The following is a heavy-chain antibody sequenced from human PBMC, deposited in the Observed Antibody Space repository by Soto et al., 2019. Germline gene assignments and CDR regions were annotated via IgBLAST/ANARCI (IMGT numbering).Heavy chain of an antibody. Sequence: ASVKVSCKASGYTFTSYGISWVRQAPGQGLEWMGWISAYNGNTNYAQKLQGRVTMTTDTSTSTAYMELRSLRSDDTAVYYFARWGRTTVTTAWFDPWGQGTLVTVSS. CDR1: GYTFTSYG. V-gene: IGHV1-18*01. CDR3: ARWGRTTVTTAWFDP. CDR2: ISAYNGNT. D-gene: IGHD4-17*01. J-gene: IGHJ5*02.